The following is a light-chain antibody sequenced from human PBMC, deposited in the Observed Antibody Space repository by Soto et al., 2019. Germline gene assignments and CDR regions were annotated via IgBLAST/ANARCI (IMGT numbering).Light chain of an antibody. CDR2: TNN. CDR3: AAWDDSLNGVR. Sequence: QSVLTQPPSACGTPGQRVTISCSGSRSNIGSNTVNWYQQLPGTAPKLLIYTNNQRPSGVPDRFSGYKSGTSASLAISGLQSEDEADYYCAAWDDSLNGVRFGGGTKLTVL. V-gene: IGLV1-44*01. CDR1: RSNIGSNT. J-gene: IGLJ2*01.